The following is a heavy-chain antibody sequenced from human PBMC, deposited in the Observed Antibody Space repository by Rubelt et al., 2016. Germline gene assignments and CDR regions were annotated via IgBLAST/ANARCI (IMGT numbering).Heavy chain of an antibody. CDR3: AKVLGGHWDFDL. CDR1: GFTFSSYA. CDR2: ISGSGGST. Sequence: SGFTFSSYAMSWVRQAPGKGLEWVSGISGSGGSTHHADSVKGRFTISRDNSKNTLYLQMNSLRAEDTAVYYCAKVLGGHWDFDLWGRGTLVTVSS. V-gene: IGHV3-23*01. D-gene: IGHD3-16*01. J-gene: IGHJ2*01.